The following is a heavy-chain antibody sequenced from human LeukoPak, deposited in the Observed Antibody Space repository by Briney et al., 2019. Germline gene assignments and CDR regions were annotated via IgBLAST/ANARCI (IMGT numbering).Heavy chain of an antibody. CDR1: GFTFSSYS. D-gene: IGHD2-15*01. CDR2: ISSSSSYI. V-gene: IGHV3-21*01. Sequence: PGGSLRLSCAASGFTFSSYSMNWVRQAPGKGLEWVSSISSSSSYIYYADSVKGRFTISRDNAKNSLYLQMNSLRAEDTAVYYCARDPPAAPTGKYYYYMDVWGKGTTVTVSS. J-gene: IGHJ6*03. CDR3: ARDPPAAPTGKYYYYMDV.